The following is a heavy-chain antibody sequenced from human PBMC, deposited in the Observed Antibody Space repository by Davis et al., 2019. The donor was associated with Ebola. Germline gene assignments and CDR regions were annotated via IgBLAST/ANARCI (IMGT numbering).Heavy chain of an antibody. Sequence: GGSLRLSCAASGFTFSSYAMSWVRQAPGKGLEWVSAISGSGGSTYYADSVKGRFTISRDNSKNTLYLQMNSLRSEDTAVYYCARDYYGDYNQFEVYFDYWGQGTLVTVSS. D-gene: IGHD4-17*01. J-gene: IGHJ4*02. V-gene: IGHV3-23*01. CDR3: ARDYYGDYNQFEVYFDY. CDR1: GFTFSSYA. CDR2: ISGSGGST.